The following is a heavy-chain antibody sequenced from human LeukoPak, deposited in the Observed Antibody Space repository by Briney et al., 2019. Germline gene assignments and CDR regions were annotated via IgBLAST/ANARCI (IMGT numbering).Heavy chain of an antibody. CDR1: GGTFSSYA. CDR2: IIPIFGTA. D-gene: IGHD3-10*01. Sequence: GASVKVSCKASGGTFSSYAISWVRQAPGQGLEWMGGIIPIFGTANYAQKFQGRVTITADESTSTAYMELSSLRSEDTAVYYCARRPTMVRGVIGLPVAMNWFDPWGQGTLVTVSS. V-gene: IGHV1-69*13. CDR3: ARRPTMVRGVIGLPVAMNWFDP. J-gene: IGHJ5*02.